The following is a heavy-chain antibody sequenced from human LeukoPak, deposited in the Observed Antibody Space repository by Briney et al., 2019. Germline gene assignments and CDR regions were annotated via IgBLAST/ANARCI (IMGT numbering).Heavy chain of an antibody. Sequence: GGSLRLSCAASGFTFNSYAMYWVRQAPGKGLEWISGIFGSGGSPHYADSVKGRFTISRDNFQNTVYLQMNSLRAEDTAIYYCAKAGDATSPGGSFDSWGQGTLVTVST. CDR2: IFGSGGSP. J-gene: IGHJ4*02. CDR3: AKAGDATSPGGSFDS. CDR1: GFTFNSYA. V-gene: IGHV3-23*01. D-gene: IGHD3-16*01.